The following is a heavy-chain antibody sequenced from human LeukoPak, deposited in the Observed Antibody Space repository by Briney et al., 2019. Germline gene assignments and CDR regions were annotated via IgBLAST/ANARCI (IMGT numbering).Heavy chain of an antibody. D-gene: IGHD6-19*01. J-gene: IGHJ3*02. CDR2: ISSSSSYI. CDR1: GFTFSSHS. Sequence: GGSLRLSCAASGFTFSSHSMNWVRQAPGKGLEWVSSISSSSSYIYYADSVKGRFTISRDNAKNSLYLQMNSLRAEDTAVYYCARDPRTDSGCRDAFDIWGQGTMVTVSS. V-gene: IGHV3-21*01. CDR3: ARDPRTDSGCRDAFDI.